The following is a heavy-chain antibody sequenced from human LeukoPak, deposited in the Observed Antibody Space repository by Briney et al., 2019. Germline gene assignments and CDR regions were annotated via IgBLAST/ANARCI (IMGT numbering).Heavy chain of an antibody. CDR1: GGSFSGYY. V-gene: IGHV4-59*01. CDR3: ARANIVDRSFDP. CDR2: IYYSGST. J-gene: IGHJ5*02. D-gene: IGHD2/OR15-2a*01. Sequence: SETLSLTCAVYGGSFSGYYWSWIRQPPGKGLEWIGYIYYSGSTNYNPSLKSRVTISVDTSKNQFSLKLSSVTAADTAVYYCARANIVDRSFDPWGQGTLVTVSS.